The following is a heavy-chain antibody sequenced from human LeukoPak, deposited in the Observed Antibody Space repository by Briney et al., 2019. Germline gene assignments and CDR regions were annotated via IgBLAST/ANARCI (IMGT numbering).Heavy chain of an antibody. CDR2: ISSSRSSI. CDR1: GFTFNSYA. Sequence: GGSLRLSCAASGFTFNSYAMSWVRQAPGKGLEWVSSISSSRSSIYYADSMKGRFTISRDNAKNSLYLQMNSLRAEDTAVYYCAELGITMIGGVWGKGTTVTISS. V-gene: IGHV3-21*01. CDR3: AELGITMIGGV. D-gene: IGHD3-10*02. J-gene: IGHJ6*04.